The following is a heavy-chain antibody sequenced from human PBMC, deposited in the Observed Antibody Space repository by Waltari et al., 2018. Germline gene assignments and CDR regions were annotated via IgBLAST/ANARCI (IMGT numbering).Heavy chain of an antibody. V-gene: IGHV3-30*18. J-gene: IGHJ6*03. CDR1: GFTFSSYG. CDR3: AKGYYDFWSGYYKSYYYYMDV. Sequence: QVQLVESGGGVVQPGRSLRLSCAASGFTFSSYGMHWVRQAPGKGLEGVAVIWYDGSNKYYADSVKGRFTISRDNSKNTLYLQMNSLRAEDTAMYYCAKGYYDFWSGYYKSYYYYMDVWGKGTTVTVSS. CDR2: IWYDGSNK. D-gene: IGHD3-3*01.